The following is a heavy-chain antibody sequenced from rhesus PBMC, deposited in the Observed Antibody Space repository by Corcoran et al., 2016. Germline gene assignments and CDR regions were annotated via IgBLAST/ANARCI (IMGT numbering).Heavy chain of an antibody. CDR2: IYGNGGST. Sequence: QVQLQESGPAVVKSSETLSLTCAVSGDSISSSKWWSWIRQSPGKGLEWIGRIYGNGGSTQYTPSLNGRFTISIDTSKNQFSLKLSSVTAADTAVYFCTRGDYEYSNHWGQGVLVTVSS. V-gene: IGHV4-93*02. CDR1: GDSISSSKW. CDR3: TRGDYEYSNH. D-gene: IGHD4-23*01. J-gene: IGHJ4*01.